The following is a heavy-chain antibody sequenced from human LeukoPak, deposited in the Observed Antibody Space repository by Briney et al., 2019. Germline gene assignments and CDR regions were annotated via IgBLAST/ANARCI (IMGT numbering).Heavy chain of an antibody. V-gene: IGHV3-23*01. D-gene: IGHD3-22*01. J-gene: IGHJ4*02. CDR3: AKREYDSSAYPMYPIDY. CDR1: GFAFRHYA. Sequence: GGSLRLSCEVSGFAFRHYAMTWVRQAPGKGLDWVAVISASGGTTYYADSVEGRFTISRDNSRNTLYLQMNSLKVDDTAVYYCAKREYDSSAYPMYPIDYWGQGTLVTVS. CDR2: ISASGGTT.